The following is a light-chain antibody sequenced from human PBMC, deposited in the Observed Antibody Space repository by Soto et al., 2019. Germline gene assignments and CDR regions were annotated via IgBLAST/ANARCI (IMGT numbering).Light chain of an antibody. CDR3: LLSYSGARV. CDR1: TGVVTSGHF. Sequence: QAVVTQESSLTVSPGGTITLTCGSSTGVVTSGHFPYWVQQKPGQAPRTLIYDTTNKHSLTPARFSGSLLGGKAALTLSGAQPEDEADYYCLLSYSGARVFGGGTKLTVL. V-gene: IGLV7-46*01. CDR2: DTT. J-gene: IGLJ3*02.